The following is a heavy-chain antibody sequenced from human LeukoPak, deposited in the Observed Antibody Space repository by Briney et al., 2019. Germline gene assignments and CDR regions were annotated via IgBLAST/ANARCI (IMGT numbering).Heavy chain of an antibody. D-gene: IGHD3-3*01. J-gene: IGHJ6*02. CDR2: FDPEDGET. CDR3: ATGLGITIFGVAKYGMDV. V-gene: IGHV1-24*01. Sequence: ASVKVSCKVSGYTLTELSMHWVRQAPGKGLEWMGGFDPEDGETIYAQKFQGRVTTTEDTSTDTAYMELSSLRSEDTAVYYCATGLGITIFGVAKYGMDVWGQGTTVTVSS. CDR1: GYTLTELS.